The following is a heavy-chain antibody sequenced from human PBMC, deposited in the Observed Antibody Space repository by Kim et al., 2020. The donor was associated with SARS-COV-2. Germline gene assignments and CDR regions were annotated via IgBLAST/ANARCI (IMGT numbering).Heavy chain of an antibody. V-gene: IGHV7-4-1*02. Sequence: ASVKVSCKASGYTFTSYAMNWVRQAPGQGLEWMGWINTNTGNPTYAQGFTGRFVFSLDTSVSTAYLQISSLKAEDTAVYYCARVDFPHSSSWYWFDPWGQGTLVTVSS. CDR1: GYTFTSYA. D-gene: IGHD6-13*01. CDR3: ARVDFPHSSSWYWFDP. J-gene: IGHJ5*02. CDR2: INTNTGNP.